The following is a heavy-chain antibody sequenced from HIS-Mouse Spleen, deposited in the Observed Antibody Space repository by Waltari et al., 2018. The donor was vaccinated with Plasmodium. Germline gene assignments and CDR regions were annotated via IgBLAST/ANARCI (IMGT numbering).Heavy chain of an antibody. V-gene: IGHV4-39*01. CDR2: INYSGST. D-gene: IGHD1-26*01. CDR3: ARRGGSYYYLDY. Sequence: QLQLQESGPGLVKPSETLSLTCTVSGGSISSSSYYWGWIRQPPGKGLEWIGSINYSGSTYYNPALKGRVSIAVDTSKDQCSLKLGSVTAADTAVYYCARRGGSYYYLDYWGQGTLVTVSS. CDR1: GGSISSSSYY. J-gene: IGHJ4*02.